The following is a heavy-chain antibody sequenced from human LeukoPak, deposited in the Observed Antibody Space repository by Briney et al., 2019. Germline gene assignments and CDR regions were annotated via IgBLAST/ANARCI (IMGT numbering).Heavy chain of an antibody. D-gene: IGHD3-10*01. V-gene: IGHV4-38-2*01. J-gene: IGHJ4*02. CDR3: ARIITMIRGERSGYFAS. CDR1: GYGISSDYH. Sequence: PTQTLSLTCAVSGYGISSDYHGGWIQQPPGKGLEWMASIYHSGSTYYNPSLKNRVTISVDTSKSQLSLELISVTAADTAVYYCARIITMIRGERSGYFASWGQGTLVTVSS. CDR2: IYHSGST.